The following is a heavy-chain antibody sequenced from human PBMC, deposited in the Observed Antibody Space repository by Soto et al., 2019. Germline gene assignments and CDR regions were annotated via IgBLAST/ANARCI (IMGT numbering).Heavy chain of an antibody. CDR1: GFTFSSYA. Sequence: QVQLVESGGGVVQPGRSLRLSCAASGFTFSSYAMHWVRQAPGKGLEWVAVISYDGSNKYYADSVKGRFTISRDNSKNTLYLLMNSLRAEDTAVYYCARSQVVIDAFDIWGQGTMVTVSS. J-gene: IGHJ3*02. D-gene: IGHD3-22*01. CDR2: ISYDGSNK. V-gene: IGHV3-30-3*01. CDR3: ARSQVVIDAFDI.